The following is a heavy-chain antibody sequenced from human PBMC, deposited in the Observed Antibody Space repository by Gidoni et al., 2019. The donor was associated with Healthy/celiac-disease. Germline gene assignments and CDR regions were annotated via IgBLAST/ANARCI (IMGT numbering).Heavy chain of an antibody. CDR3: ARMYYDFWSGPRWFDP. Sequence: QLQLQESGPGLVKPSETLSLTCTVSGGSISSSSYYWGWIRQPPGKGLEWIGSIYYSGSTYYNPSLKSRVTISVDTSKNQFSLKLSSVTAADTAVYYCARMYYDFWSGPRWFDPWGQGTLVTVSS. CDR2: IYYSGST. V-gene: IGHV4-39*01. J-gene: IGHJ5*02. CDR1: GGSISSSSYY. D-gene: IGHD3-3*01.